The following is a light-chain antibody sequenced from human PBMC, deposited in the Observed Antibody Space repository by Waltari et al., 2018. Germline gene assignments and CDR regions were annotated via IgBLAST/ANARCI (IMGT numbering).Light chain of an antibody. V-gene: IGKV3-11*01. CDR2: DAS. J-gene: IGKJ1*01. CDR1: QSVSRY. Sequence: DIVLTQSPATLSLSPGERATLSCRASQSVSRYLAWYQQKPGQAPRLLIYDASNRATGIPARFSGSGSGTDFTLTISSLESEDFAVYFCQQRSNWPRTFGQGTKVEIK. CDR3: QQRSNWPRT.